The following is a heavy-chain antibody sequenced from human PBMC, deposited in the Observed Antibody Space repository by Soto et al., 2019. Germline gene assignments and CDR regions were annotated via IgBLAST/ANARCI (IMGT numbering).Heavy chain of an antibody. J-gene: IGHJ4*02. D-gene: IGHD3-22*01. CDR3: ARLPREWNKTSGYYADH. Sequence: PGESLKISCRGSWNEFNTNLFGWVRQLPGRSLESVGIMYHCESDTGLHPSLQSHVTLSADLNGSTDFLQWRTLKTSDSGIYFGARLPREWNKTSGYYADHWGQGTSVTVSS. CDR2: MYHCESDT. V-gene: IGHV5-51*01. CDR1: WNEFNTNL.